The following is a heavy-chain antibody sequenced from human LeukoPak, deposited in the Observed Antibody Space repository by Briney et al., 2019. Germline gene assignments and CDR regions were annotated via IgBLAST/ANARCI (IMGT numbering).Heavy chain of an antibody. Sequence: GESLKISCKGSGYSFTSYWIGWVRQMPGKGLEWMGIIYPGDSTTRYSPSFQGQVTISADESISTAYLQWSGLKVSDTAMYYCTRATYTSGWYVDFDYWGQGTLVTVSS. V-gene: IGHV5-51*01. CDR3: TRATYTSGWYVDFDY. J-gene: IGHJ4*02. D-gene: IGHD6-19*01. CDR1: GYSFTSYW. CDR2: IYPGDSTT.